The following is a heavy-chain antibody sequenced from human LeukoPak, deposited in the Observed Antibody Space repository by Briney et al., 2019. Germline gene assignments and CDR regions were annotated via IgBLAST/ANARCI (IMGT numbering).Heavy chain of an antibody. CDR3: ARDGSSWYKEFDY. Sequence: ASVKVSCKASGYTFTGYYVHWVRQAPGQGLEWMGWINPNSGGTNYAQKFQGRVTMTRDTSISTAYMELSRLRSDDTAVYYCARDGSSWYKEFDYWGQGTLVTVSS. CDR2: INPNSGGT. J-gene: IGHJ4*02. V-gene: IGHV1-2*02. D-gene: IGHD6-13*01. CDR1: GYTFTGYY.